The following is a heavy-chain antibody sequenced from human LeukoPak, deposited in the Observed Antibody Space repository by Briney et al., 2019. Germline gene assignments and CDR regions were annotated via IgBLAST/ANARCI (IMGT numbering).Heavy chain of an antibody. V-gene: IGHV3-21*01. CDR3: ARGSDSSGWYYTLGTHGYFQH. Sequence: PGGSLRLSCAASGFTFSSYAMSWVRQAPGKGLEWVSSISSSSSYIYYADSVKGRFTISRDNAKNSLYLQMNSLRAEDTAVYYCARGSDSSGWYYTLGTHGYFQHWGQGTLVTVSS. CDR2: ISSSSSYI. J-gene: IGHJ1*01. D-gene: IGHD6-19*01. CDR1: GFTFSSYA.